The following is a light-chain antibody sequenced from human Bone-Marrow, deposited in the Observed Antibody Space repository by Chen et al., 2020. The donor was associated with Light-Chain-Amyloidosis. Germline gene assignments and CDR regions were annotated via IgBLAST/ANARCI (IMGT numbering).Light chain of an antibody. J-gene: IGLJ3*02. CDR3: CSYAGIYWV. Sequence: QSALTQPRSVSGSPGQSVTISCTGTSRDVGGYDSVSWYQQYPGKAPKLMIYDVSKRPSGVPDRFSASKSGNTASLTISGLQAEDEADYHCCSYAGIYWVFGGGTKLTVL. CDR1: SRDVGGYDS. CDR2: DVS. V-gene: IGLV2-11*01.